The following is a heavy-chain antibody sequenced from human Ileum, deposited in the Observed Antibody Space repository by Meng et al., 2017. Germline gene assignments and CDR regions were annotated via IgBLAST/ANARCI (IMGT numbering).Heavy chain of an antibody. J-gene: IGHJ5*02. CDR3: ARVRGWFDL. CDR1: GFTFNTYT. Sequence: GESLKISCTASGFTFNTYTITWVRQAPGEGLEWVSSISSGSNYIYYLDSVKGRFTISRDNAKNSLFLHMSSLRAEDTAVYYCARVRGWFDLWGQGTLVTVSS. V-gene: IGHV3-21*01. CDR2: ISSGSNYI.